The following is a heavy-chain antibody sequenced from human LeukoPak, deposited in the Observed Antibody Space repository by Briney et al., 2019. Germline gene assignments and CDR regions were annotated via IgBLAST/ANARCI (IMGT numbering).Heavy chain of an antibody. CDR2: ISAYNGNT. CDR1: GYTFTSYG. V-gene: IGHV1-18*01. J-gene: IGHJ4*02. D-gene: IGHD3-3*01. CDR3: ARALSDDFWSFYQDY. Sequence: ASVRVSCKASGYTFTSYGISWVRQAPGQGLEWLGWISAYNGNTNFARKIQGRVTMTTDTSTSTAYMELRSLRSDDTAVYYCARALSDDFWSFYQDYWGQGTLVTVSS.